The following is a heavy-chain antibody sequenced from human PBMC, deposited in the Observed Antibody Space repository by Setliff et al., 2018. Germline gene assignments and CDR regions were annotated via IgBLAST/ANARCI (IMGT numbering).Heavy chain of an antibody. CDR1: GDSISSGYYY. D-gene: IGHD3-3*01. J-gene: IGHJ5*02. CDR3: ARGGPTLTISRVLVVSSFDP. CDR2: SYTSGNT. Sequence: PSETLSLTCTVSGDSISSGYYYWTWIRQSAGKGLEWIGHSYTSGNTNYNPSLKSRVTISVDTSKNQFSLKLSSVTAADTATYYCARGGPTLTISRVLVVSSFDPWGQGSRVTVSS. V-gene: IGHV4-61*09.